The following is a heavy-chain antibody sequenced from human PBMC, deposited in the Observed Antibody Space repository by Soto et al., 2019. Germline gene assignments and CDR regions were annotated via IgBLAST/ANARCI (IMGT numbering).Heavy chain of an antibody. Sequence: GASVKVSCKASGYTFTNYGISWVRQAPGQGLEWMGWISVYSGYTNYAQNLLGRVTMTTDTSTSTAYMELRSLRSDDTAVYYCARAPDYDFWSGYVGNWGQGTLVTVSS. V-gene: IGHV1-18*01. J-gene: IGHJ4*02. CDR1: GYTFTNYG. CDR3: ARAPDYDFWSGYVGN. CDR2: ISVYSGYT. D-gene: IGHD3-3*01.